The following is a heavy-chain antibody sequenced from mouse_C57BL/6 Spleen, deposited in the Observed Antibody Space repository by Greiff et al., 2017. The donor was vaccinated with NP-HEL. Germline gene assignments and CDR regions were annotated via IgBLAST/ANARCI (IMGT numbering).Heavy chain of an antibody. J-gene: IGHJ4*01. Sequence: EVQGVESGGGLVKPGGSLKLSCAASGFTFSDYGMHWVRQAPEKGLEWVAYISSGSSTIYYADTVKGRFTISRDNAKNTLFLQMTSLRSEDTAMYYCARRSITTVVDDAMDYWGQGTSVTVSS. CDR3: ARRSITTVVDDAMDY. D-gene: IGHD1-1*01. CDR2: ISSGSSTI. CDR1: GFTFSDYG. V-gene: IGHV5-17*01.